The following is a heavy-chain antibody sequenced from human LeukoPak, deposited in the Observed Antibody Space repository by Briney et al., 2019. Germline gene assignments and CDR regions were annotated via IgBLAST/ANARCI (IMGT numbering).Heavy chain of an antibody. CDR3: ARDLETPYSSSWYRLFDY. J-gene: IGHJ4*02. Sequence: GGSLRLSCAASGFTFSSHWMSWVRQAPGKGLEWVANIKKDGSEKYYVDAVKGRFTISRDNAKTSLYLQMNSLRAEDTAVYYCARDLETPYSSSWYRLFDYWGQGTLVTVSS. CDR2: IKKDGSEK. D-gene: IGHD6-13*01. V-gene: IGHV3-7*01. CDR1: GFTFSSHW.